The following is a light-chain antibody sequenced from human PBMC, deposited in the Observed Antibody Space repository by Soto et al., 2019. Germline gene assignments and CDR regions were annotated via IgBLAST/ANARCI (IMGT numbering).Light chain of an antibody. J-gene: IGKJ4*01. V-gene: IGKV3-20*01. Sequence: EIVLTQSPGTLSLSPGERATLSCTASQSISGSYLAWYQQKPGQAPRVVIYGVSRRATGIPDRFSGSGSGTDFTLTISGLEPEDFAVYYCQQYDNSPLTFGGGTKVDI. CDR2: GVS. CDR1: QSISGSY. CDR3: QQYDNSPLT.